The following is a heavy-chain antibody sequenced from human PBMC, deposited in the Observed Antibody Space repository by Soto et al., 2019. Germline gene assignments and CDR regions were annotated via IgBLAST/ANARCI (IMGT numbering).Heavy chain of an antibody. CDR2: IYYSGST. D-gene: IGHD3-9*01. Sequence: SETLSLTCTVSGGSISSYYWSWIRQPPGKGLEWIGYIYYSGSTSYNPSLKSRVTISADTSKNQFSLKLSSVTAADTAVYYCARSPSILTGYFDYWGQGTLVTVSS. CDR1: GGSISSYY. V-gene: IGHV4-59*01. J-gene: IGHJ4*02. CDR3: ARSPSILTGYFDY.